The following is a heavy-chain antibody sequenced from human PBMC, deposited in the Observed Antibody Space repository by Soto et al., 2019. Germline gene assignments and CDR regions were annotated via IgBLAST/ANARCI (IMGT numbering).Heavy chain of an antibody. V-gene: IGHV4-4*02. Sequence: QVQLQESGPGLVKPSGTLSLTCAVSGDAVSSPYYWCWVRPPPGKGLEWIGEVFHTGTTSYNPSLRXRVTISMDKSINQFSLDLSSVTAADTAVYYCARSAGWYAIHAWGPGTLVIVSS. CDR2: VFHTGTT. CDR3: ARSAGWYAIHA. D-gene: IGHD6-19*01. J-gene: IGHJ5*02. CDR1: GDAVSSPYY.